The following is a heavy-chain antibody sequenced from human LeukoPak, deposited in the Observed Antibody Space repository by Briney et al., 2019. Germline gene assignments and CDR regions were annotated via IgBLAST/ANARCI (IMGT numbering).Heavy chain of an antibody. CDR1: GYTFTSYG. J-gene: IGHJ4*02. V-gene: IGHV1-18*01. CDR2: ISAYNGNT. D-gene: IGHD3-22*01. Sequence: ASVKVSCKASGYTFTSYGISWVRQAPGQGLEWMGWISAYNGNTNYAQKLQGRVTMTTDTSTSTAYMELRSLRPEDTAVYYCAKGHYYDSSGQYSYPEYWGQGTLVTVSS. CDR3: AKGHYYDSSGQYSYPEY.